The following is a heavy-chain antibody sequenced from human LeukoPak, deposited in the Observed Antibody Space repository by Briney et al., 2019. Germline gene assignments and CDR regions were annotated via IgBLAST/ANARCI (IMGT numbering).Heavy chain of an antibody. CDR3: ARGEVPAAGAYYYYYYGMDV. V-gene: IGHV1-2*04. J-gene: IGHJ6*02. CDR1: GYTFTGYY. Sequence: ASVKVSCKASGYTFTGYYMHWVRQAPGQGLEWMGWINPNSGGTNYAQKFQGWVTMTRDTSISTAYMELSGLRSDDTAVYYCARGEVPAAGAYYYYYYGMDVWGQGTTVTVSS. D-gene: IGHD6-13*01. CDR2: INPNSGGT.